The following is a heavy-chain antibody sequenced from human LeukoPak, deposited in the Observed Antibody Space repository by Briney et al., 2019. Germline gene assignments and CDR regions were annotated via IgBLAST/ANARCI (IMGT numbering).Heavy chain of an antibody. CDR3: AKGLRYFDWLTLFDY. CDR2: IKQDGSEK. J-gene: IGHJ4*02. V-gene: IGHV3-7*03. Sequence: GGSLRLSCAASGFVLNSYWMSWVRQSPGKGLEWVATIKQDGSEKYYVDSVKGRFTISRDNAKNSLSLQMNSLRAEDTALYYCAKGLRYFDWLTLFDYWGQGTLVTVSS. CDR1: GFVLNSYW. D-gene: IGHD3-9*01.